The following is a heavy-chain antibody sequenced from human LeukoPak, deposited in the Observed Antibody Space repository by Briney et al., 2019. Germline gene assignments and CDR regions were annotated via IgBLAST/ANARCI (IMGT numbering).Heavy chain of an antibody. J-gene: IGHJ4*02. V-gene: IGHV1-2*02. CDR1: GYTFTGYY. CDR2: ISPNSGGT. CDR3: AREGYDFWSGYKPFRY. Sequence: ASVKVSCKASGYTFTGYYMHWVRQAPGQGLEWMGWISPNSGGTNYAQKFQGRVTMTRDTSISTAYMELSRLRSDDTAVYYCAREGYDFWSGYKPFRYWGQGTLVTVSS. D-gene: IGHD3-3*01.